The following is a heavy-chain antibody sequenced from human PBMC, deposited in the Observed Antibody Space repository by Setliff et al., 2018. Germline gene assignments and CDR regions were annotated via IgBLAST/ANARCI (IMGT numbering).Heavy chain of an antibody. J-gene: IGHJ6*04. Sequence: GGSLRLSCAASGFTFSDYSMNWVRQAPGKGLEWVSDISSSSSTIYYADSVKGRFTISRDNAQNSLYLQMNSLRAEDTAVYYCARSYNFWSGPALDVWGKGTTVTSPQ. CDR2: ISSSSSTI. V-gene: IGHV3-48*01. D-gene: IGHD3-3*01. CDR3: ARSYNFWSGPALDV. CDR1: GFTFSDYS.